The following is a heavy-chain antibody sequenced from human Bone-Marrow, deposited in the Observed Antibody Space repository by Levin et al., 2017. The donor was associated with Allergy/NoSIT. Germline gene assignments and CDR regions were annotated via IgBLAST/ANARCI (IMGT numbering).Heavy chain of an antibody. J-gene: IGHJ6*02. V-gene: IGHV3-13*01. Sequence: GESLKISCTASGFPFNTYAMHWVRQGKGKGLEWVSTISSAGDTFYSDSVKGRFTISRDNGKNSLYFQMNSLRAGDTAVYYCARERYYYGSGYKYGLDLWGQGTTVTVSS. CDR2: ISSAGDT. CDR3: ARERYYYGSGYKYGLDL. D-gene: IGHD3-10*01. CDR1: GFPFNTYA.